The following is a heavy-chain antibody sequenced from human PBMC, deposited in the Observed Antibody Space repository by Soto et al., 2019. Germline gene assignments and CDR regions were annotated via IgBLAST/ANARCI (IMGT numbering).Heavy chain of an antibody. CDR1: GFTFTTSG. CDR2: IVVGSGNT. CDR3: AAVVPPSGILERLGLGP. V-gene: IGHV1-58*02. D-gene: IGHD3-3*01. Sequence: GASVKVSCKASGFTFTTSGIHWVRQARGQGLEWMGWIVVGSGNTKYNQKFQERVTLTRDMATDTAYMDLRSLTSADTAIYYCAAVVPPSGILERLGLGPWGQGTLVTVSS. J-gene: IGHJ5*02.